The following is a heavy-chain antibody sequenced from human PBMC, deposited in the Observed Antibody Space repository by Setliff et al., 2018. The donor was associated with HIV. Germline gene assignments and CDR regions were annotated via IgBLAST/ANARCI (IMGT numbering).Heavy chain of an antibody. Sequence: ASVKVSCKASGYTFITYYMHWVRQAPGQGLEWMGIINPSGGSTNYAQKFQRRVTMTRDTSTSTVYMELSSLRSEDTAVYYCARDHMSVGAWVGATSRGLFQHWGQGTLVTVSS. CDR3: ARDHMSVGAWVGATSRGLFQH. V-gene: IGHV1-46*01. D-gene: IGHD1-26*01. CDR1: GYTFITYY. J-gene: IGHJ1*01. CDR2: INPSGGST.